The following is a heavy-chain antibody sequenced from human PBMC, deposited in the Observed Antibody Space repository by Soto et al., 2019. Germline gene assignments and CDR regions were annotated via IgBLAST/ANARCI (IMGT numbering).Heavy chain of an antibody. Sequence: SETLSLTCAVYGGYFSGYYCSWIRQPPGKGLEWIGEINHSGSTNYNPSLKSRVTISVDTSKNQFSLKLSSVTAADTAVYYCARGRGSSWYHQYYFDYWGQRTLVTVSS. V-gene: IGHV4-34*01. CDR1: GGYFSGYY. D-gene: IGHD6-13*01. CDR2: INHSGST. CDR3: ARGRGSSWYHQYYFDY. J-gene: IGHJ4*02.